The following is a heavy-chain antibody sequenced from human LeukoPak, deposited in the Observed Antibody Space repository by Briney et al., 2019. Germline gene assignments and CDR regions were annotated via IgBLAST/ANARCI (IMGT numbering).Heavy chain of an antibody. V-gene: IGHV4-34*01. CDR2: INHSGST. CDR1: GGFFSGYY. J-gene: IGHJ4*02. CDR3: ARGGGYFEY. Sequence: SETLSLTCAVYGGFFSGYYWSWIRQRPGKGLEWIGEINHSGSTNYNPSLKSRVTISVDTSKNQFSLKLSSVTAADTAVYYCARGGGYFEYWGQGTLVTVSS. D-gene: IGHD2-15*01.